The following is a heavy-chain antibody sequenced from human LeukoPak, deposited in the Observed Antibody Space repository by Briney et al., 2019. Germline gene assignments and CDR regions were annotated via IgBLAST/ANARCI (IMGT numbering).Heavy chain of an antibody. Sequence: SETLSLTCTVSGGSISSYYWSWIRQPAGKGLEWIGRIYTSGSTNYNPSLKSRVTMSVDTSKNQFSLKLSSVTAADTAVYYCARNKYYYGSGNYGVPNWFDPWGQGTLVTVSS. V-gene: IGHV4-4*07. CDR2: IYTSGST. D-gene: IGHD3-10*01. CDR1: GGSISSYY. J-gene: IGHJ5*02. CDR3: ARNKYYYGSGNYGVPNWFDP.